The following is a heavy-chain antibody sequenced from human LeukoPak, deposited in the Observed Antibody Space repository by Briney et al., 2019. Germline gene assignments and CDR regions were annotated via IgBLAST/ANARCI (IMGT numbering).Heavy chain of an antibody. CDR2: IYYTGGT. CDR1: GGSISSANYY. CDR3: ARDYGGYGRFDF. D-gene: IGHD5-12*01. V-gene: IGHV4-30-4*08. Sequence: SETLSLTCTVSGGSISSANYYWNWIRQPPGKGLEWFGYIYYTGGTYYNPSLKSRVTISVDTSRNQFSLKLNSVTAADTAVYYCARDYGGYGRFDFWGQGTLVTVSS. J-gene: IGHJ4*02.